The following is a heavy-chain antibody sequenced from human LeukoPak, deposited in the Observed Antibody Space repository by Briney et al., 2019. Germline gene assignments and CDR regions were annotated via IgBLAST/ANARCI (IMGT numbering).Heavy chain of an antibody. CDR1: GGSFSGYY. CDR3: ARHCYYYGSGSYVDYFDY. CDR2: INHRGST. Sequence: SETLSLTCAVYGGSFSGYYWSWIRQPPGKGLEWIGEINHRGSTNYNPSLKSRVTISVDTSKNQFSLKLSSVTAADTAVYYCARHCYYYGSGSYVDYFDYWGQGTVVTVSS. D-gene: IGHD3-10*01. J-gene: IGHJ4*02. V-gene: IGHV4-34*01.